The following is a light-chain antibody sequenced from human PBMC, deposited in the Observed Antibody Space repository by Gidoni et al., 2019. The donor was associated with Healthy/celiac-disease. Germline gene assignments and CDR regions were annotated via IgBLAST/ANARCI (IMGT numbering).Light chain of an antibody. CDR2: DVS. V-gene: IGLV2-14*01. CDR3: SSYTSSSTLV. J-gene: IGLJ2*01. Sequence: QSALPHPPSVSGSPGPSITISCTGTSSDVGGYNYFSWYQQHPGKAPKLMIYDVSNRPSGVSNRFSGSKSGNTASLTISGLQAEDEADYYCSSYTSSSTLVFGGGTKLTVL. CDR1: SSDVGGYNY.